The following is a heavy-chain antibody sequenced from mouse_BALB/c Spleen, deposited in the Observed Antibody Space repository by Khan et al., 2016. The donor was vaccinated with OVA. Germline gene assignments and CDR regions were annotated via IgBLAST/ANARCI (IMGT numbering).Heavy chain of an antibody. CDR3: TRYGSHWYIDV. CDR1: CYTFSNYW. Sequence: QVQLQQSGAELMKPGASVKISCKATCYTFSNYWIAWVKQRPGHCLEWIGEILPGSCSTNYNEKFTGKTTFTAGPSSNTAYMQFSSLTSEDSAVYYSTRYGSHWYIDVWGAGTTVTVSS. CDR2: ILPGSCST. V-gene: IGHV1-9*01. D-gene: IGHD1-1*02. J-gene: IGHJ1*01.